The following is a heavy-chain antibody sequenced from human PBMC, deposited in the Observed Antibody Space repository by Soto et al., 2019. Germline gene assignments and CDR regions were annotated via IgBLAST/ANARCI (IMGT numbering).Heavy chain of an antibody. CDR1: GDSISRSYW. V-gene: IGHV4-4*02. CDR3: ARDLRVQAXDY. J-gene: IGHJ4*02. CDR2: IYHSGST. D-gene: IGHD3-3*01. Sequence: SETLRLTCAVSGDSISRSYWWSWVRQLPGKGLEWIGEIYHSGSTIYNPSLQSRVTLSVDKSKNEFSLKMSSVTDADTAVYYCARDLRVQAXDYWGQGTLVTVS.